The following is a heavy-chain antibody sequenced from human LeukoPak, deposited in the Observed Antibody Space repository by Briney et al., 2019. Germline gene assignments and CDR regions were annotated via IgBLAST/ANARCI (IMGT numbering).Heavy chain of an antibody. CDR2: ITGSGAGT. CDR1: GLTLSAYA. D-gene: IGHD6-19*01. CDR3: AKFEGATIPGWFNDY. J-gene: IGHJ4*02. Sequence: GGSLRLSCAASGLTLSAYALVWVRQAPGKGLEWVSAITGSGAGTYYADSVKGRFTISRDNSKNTLYLQMNSLRAEDTAVYFCAKFEGATIPGWFNDYWGQGILVTVSS. V-gene: IGHV3-23*01.